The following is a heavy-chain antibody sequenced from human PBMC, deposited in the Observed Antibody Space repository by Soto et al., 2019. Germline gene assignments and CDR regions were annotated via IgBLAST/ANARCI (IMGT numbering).Heavy chain of an antibody. CDR1: GFTFDDYT. J-gene: IGHJ6*02. Sequence: GGSLRLSCTASGFTFDDYTMHWVRQAPGKGLEWVSLISCDGGSTYYADSVKGRFTISRDDSKNSLYLQMNSLRTEDTALYYCAKDLYSSRAPAHAMDVWGQGTTVTVSS. D-gene: IGHD6-13*01. V-gene: IGHV3-43*01. CDR2: ISCDGGST. CDR3: AKDLYSSRAPAHAMDV.